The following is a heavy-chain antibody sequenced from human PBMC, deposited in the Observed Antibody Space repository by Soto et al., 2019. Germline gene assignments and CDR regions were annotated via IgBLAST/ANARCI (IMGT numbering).Heavy chain of an antibody. Sequence: EVQLVESGGGLVQPGGSLRLSCAASGFTFSSYWMHWVRQAPGKGLEWVSRINSDGSSTSYADSVKGRFTISRDNAKNTQYLQMNSLRAEDTAVYYCARAASRDYYDSSVGYWGQGTLVTVSS. V-gene: IGHV3-74*01. CDR3: ARAASRDYYDSSVGY. D-gene: IGHD3-22*01. CDR1: GFTFSSYW. J-gene: IGHJ4*02. CDR2: INSDGSST.